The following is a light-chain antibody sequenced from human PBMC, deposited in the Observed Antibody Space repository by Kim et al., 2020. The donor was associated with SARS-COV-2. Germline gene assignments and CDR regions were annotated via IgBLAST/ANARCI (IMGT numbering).Light chain of an antibody. Sequence: ASVGDRVNITCRASQHINRYLNWYQHKPGKAPNLLIYSASSLQSGVPSRFSGSGSGTEFSLTISSLQPEDSASYYCQQTYDAPLTFGGGTKVEIK. V-gene: IGKV1-39*01. CDR3: QQTYDAPLT. J-gene: IGKJ4*01. CDR1: QHINRY. CDR2: SAS.